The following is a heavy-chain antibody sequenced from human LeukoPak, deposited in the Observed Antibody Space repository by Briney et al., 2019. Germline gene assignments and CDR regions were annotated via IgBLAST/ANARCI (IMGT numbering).Heavy chain of an antibody. CDR1: GGSISSYY. J-gene: IGHJ4*02. D-gene: IGHD3-10*01. CDR3: ARLSPFGLGPYYFDY. V-gene: IGHV4-59*08. CDR2: IYYSGST. Sequence: SETLSLTCTVSGGSISSYYWSWIRQPPGKGLEWIGYIYYSGSTNYNPSLKSRVTISVDTSKNQFSLKLSSVTAADTAVYYCARLSPFGLGPYYFDYWGQGTLVTVSS.